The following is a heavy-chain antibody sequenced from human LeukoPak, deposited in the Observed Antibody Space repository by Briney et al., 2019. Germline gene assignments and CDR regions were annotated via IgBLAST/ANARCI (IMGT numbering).Heavy chain of an antibody. Sequence: GGSLRLSCAASGFTVSSNYMSWVRQAPGKGLEWVSVIYSGGSTYYADSVKGRFTISRDNSKNTLYLQMNSLRAEDTAVYYCAGGHVDTAMVFDYWGQGTLVTVSS. CDR3: AGGHVDTAMVFDY. CDR2: IYSGGST. J-gene: IGHJ4*02. D-gene: IGHD5-18*01. CDR1: GFTVSSNY. V-gene: IGHV3-53*05.